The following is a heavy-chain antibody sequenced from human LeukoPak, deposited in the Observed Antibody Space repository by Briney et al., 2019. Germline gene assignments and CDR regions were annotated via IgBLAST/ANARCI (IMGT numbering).Heavy chain of an antibody. CDR3: ARVGGSNWYGWLDP. Sequence: SETLSLTCTVSGGSISDYYLSWIRQPPGEGLQWIGYIYYSGSTNYNPLFKSRVTLSVDTSKKQFPLKLSSVTAADTALYYCARVGGSNWYGWLDPWGQGTLVTVSS. D-gene: IGHD6-13*01. J-gene: IGHJ5*02. CDR2: IYYSGST. CDR1: GGSISDYY. V-gene: IGHV4-59*12.